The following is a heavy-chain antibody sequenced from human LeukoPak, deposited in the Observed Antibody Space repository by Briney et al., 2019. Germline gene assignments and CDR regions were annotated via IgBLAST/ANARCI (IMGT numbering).Heavy chain of an antibody. V-gene: IGHV4-59*12. CDR1: GGSISSYY. D-gene: IGHD6-19*01. J-gene: IGHJ5*02. CDR3: ARVYSSGWYQWFDP. Sequence: PSETLSLTCTVSGGSISSYYWSWIRQPPGKGLEWIGTLYYNGNSYYTPSLERRVTITADTSKNQFSLKLNSVTAADTAIYHCARVYSSGWYQWFDPWGQGILVTVSS. CDR2: LYYNGNS.